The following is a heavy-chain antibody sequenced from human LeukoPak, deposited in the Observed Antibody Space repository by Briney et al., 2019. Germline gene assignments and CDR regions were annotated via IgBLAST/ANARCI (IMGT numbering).Heavy chain of an antibody. CDR2: IIPILGIA. V-gene: IGHV1-69*04. CDR1: GGTFSSYA. Sequence: VASVKVSCKASGGTFSSYAISWVRQAPGQGLEWMGRIIPILGIANYAQKFQGRVTITADKSTSTAYMELSSLRSEDTAVYYCARVSDGDTPRGLSTGYHYYGMDVWGQGTTVTVSS. J-gene: IGHJ6*02. D-gene: IGHD5-24*01. CDR3: ARVSDGDTPRGLSTGYHYYGMDV.